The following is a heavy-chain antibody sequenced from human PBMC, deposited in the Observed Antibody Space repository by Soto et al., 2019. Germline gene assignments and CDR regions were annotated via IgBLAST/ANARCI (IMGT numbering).Heavy chain of an antibody. Sequence: SETLSLTCTVSGGSISSGGYYWSWIRQHPGKGLEWIGYIYYSGSTYYNPSLKSRVTISVDTSKNQFSLKLSSVTAADTAVYYCARAVLLWFGELSSAYFDYWGQGTLVTVSS. CDR2: IYYSGST. CDR1: GGSISSGGYY. D-gene: IGHD3-10*01. V-gene: IGHV4-31*03. CDR3: ARAVLLWFGELSSAYFDY. J-gene: IGHJ4*02.